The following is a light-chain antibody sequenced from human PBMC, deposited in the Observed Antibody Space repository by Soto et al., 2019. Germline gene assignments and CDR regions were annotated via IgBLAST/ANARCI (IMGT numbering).Light chain of an antibody. V-gene: IGKV1-39*01. CDR2: AAY. CDR3: QQIYSAPLT. Sequence: DIQMTQSPSSLSASVGDRVTITCQASQDISNYLNWYQQKPGKAPKLLIYAAYSLQSGVPSRFSGSGSETEFTLSISSLQPEDFATYFCQQIYSAPLTFGGGTKVDIK. J-gene: IGKJ4*01. CDR1: QDISNY.